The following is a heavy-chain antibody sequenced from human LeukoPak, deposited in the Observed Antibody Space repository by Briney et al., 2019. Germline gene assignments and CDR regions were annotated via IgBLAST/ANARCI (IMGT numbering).Heavy chain of an antibody. D-gene: IGHD3-22*01. J-gene: IGHJ4*02. CDR1: GYTFTSYG. CDR3: ARDPRPYDSSGYATDY. Sequence: ASVKVSCKASGYTFTSYGISWVRQASGQGLEWMGWISAYNGNTNYAQKLQGRVTMTTDTSTSTAYMELRSLRSDDTAVYYCARDPRPYDSSGYATDYWGQGTLVTVSS. V-gene: IGHV1-18*01. CDR2: ISAYNGNT.